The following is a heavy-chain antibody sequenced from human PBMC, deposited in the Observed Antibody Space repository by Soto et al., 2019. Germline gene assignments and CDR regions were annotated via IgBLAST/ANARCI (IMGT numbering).Heavy chain of an antibody. Sequence: QVQLVQSGAEVKKPGASVKVSCKASGYTFTSYGISWVRQAPGQGLEWRGWINPYNGNTNYAQKLQGRVTMTTDTSTNTAYIELRSLRSDDTAVYYCARDWFGIDYLGQGTLVTVSS. J-gene: IGHJ4*02. CDR3: ARDWFGIDY. CDR2: INPYNGNT. D-gene: IGHD3-16*01. V-gene: IGHV1-18*01. CDR1: GYTFTSYG.